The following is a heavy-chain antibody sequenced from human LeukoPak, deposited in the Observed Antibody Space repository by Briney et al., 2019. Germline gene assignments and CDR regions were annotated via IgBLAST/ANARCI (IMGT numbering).Heavy chain of an antibody. CDR3: ARVSGAARWIDY. CDR1: RGSISNYY. J-gene: IGHJ4*01. CDR2: IYYSGST. V-gene: IGHV4-59*01. D-gene: IGHD6-6*01. Sequence: PSETLSLTCTVSRGSISNYYWTWIRQPPGKGLEWIGYIYYSGSTNYTPSLKSRVTISVDMSKNQFSLKLSSVTAADTAVYYCARVSGAARWIDYWGQGTLVTVSS.